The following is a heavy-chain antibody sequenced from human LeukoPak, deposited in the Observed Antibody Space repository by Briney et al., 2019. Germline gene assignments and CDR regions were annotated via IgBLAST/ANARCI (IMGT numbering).Heavy chain of an antibody. Sequence: ASVKVSCKVSGYTLTELSMHWVRQAPGKGLEWMGGFDPEDGETIYAQKLQGRVTMTEDTSTDTAYMELSSLRSEDTAVYYCATDSRVYSSGWSRALDYWGQGTLVTVSS. J-gene: IGHJ4*02. CDR1: GYTLTELS. D-gene: IGHD6-19*01. V-gene: IGHV1-24*01. CDR3: ATDSRVYSSGWSRALDY. CDR2: FDPEDGET.